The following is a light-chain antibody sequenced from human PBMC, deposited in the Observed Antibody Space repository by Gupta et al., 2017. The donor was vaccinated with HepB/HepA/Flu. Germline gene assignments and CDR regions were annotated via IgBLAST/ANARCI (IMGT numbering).Light chain of an antibody. J-gene: IGKJ4*01. CDR1: QSVSNY. Sequence: EIVLTQSPATLSLSPGERATLSCRASQSVSNYLAWYQQKPGQAPRLLIYDASDRATGIPARFSGRGSGTDLTLTISSLEPEDSAVYYCQQRSNRPPLTFGGGTKLEIK. CDR3: QQRSNRPPLT. V-gene: IGKV3-11*01. CDR2: DAS.